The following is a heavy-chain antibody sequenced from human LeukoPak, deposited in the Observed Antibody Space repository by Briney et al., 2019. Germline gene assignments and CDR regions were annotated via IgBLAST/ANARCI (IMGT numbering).Heavy chain of an antibody. D-gene: IGHD5-24*01. CDR3: ARGGQGDGYSADEAFDV. CDR2: TYYRSKWYN. V-gene: IGHV6-1*01. CDR1: GDSVVSNSTA. Sequence: SQTLSLTCVISGDSVVSNSTACNWIRQSPSRGLEWLGRTYYRSKWYNDYAVSVKSRIIINPDTSKNQFSLQLNSVTPEDTAVYYCARGGQGDGYSADEAFDVWGQGTMVTVS. J-gene: IGHJ3*01.